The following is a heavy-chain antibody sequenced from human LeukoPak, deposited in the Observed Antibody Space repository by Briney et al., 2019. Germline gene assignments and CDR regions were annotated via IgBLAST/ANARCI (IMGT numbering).Heavy chain of an antibody. Sequence: IPSETLSLTCAVYGGSFSGYYWSWIRQPPGKGLEWIGEINHSGSTNYNPSLKSRVTISVDTSKNQFSLKLSSVTAADTAVYYCASALSSSWYGDYWGQGTLVTVSS. CDR1: GGSFSGYY. CDR3: ASALSSSWYGDY. D-gene: IGHD6-13*01. V-gene: IGHV4-34*01. CDR2: INHSGST. J-gene: IGHJ4*02.